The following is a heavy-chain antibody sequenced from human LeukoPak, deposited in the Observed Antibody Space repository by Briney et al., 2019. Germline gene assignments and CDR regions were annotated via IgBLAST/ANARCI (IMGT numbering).Heavy chain of an antibody. CDR3: ARDGIAAAGFGY. CDR1: GGTFSSYA. Sequence: GASVKVSCKASGGTFSSYAISRVRQAPGQGLEWMGRIIPIFGTANYAQKFQGRVTITTDESTSTAYMELSSLRSEDTAVYYCARDGIAAAGFGYWGQGTLVTVSS. D-gene: IGHD6-13*01. J-gene: IGHJ4*02. V-gene: IGHV1-69*05. CDR2: IIPIFGTA.